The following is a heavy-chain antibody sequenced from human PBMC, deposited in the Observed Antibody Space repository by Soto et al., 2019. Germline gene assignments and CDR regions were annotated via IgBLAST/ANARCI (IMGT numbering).Heavy chain of an antibody. CDR3: ARGRIMITFGGAIVIDY. CDR1: GDSISSDYW. J-gene: IGHJ4*02. CDR2: MYHRGST. V-gene: IGHV4-4*02. D-gene: IGHD3-16*02. Sequence: NPSETLSLTCAVSGDSISSDYWWSWVRQTPGKGLEWIGDMYHRGSTNYNPSLKSRVTISVDKSKKQFSLKLSSVTAADTAVYYCARGRIMITFGGAIVIDYWGQGSLVTVSS.